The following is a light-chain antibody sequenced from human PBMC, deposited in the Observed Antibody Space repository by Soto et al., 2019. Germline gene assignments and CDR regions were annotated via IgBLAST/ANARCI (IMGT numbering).Light chain of an antibody. J-gene: IGLJ1*01. CDR1: SSNIGSHT. Sequence: QSVLTQPPSASGTPGQRITISCSGSSSNIGSHTVNWHQQVPGTAPKLLIYVNDRRPSGVADRFSGSKSGTSASLAITGLQAEDEADYYCQSYDSGLSDYLFGSGTKVTVL. V-gene: IGLV1-44*01. CDR3: QSYDSGLSDYL. CDR2: VND.